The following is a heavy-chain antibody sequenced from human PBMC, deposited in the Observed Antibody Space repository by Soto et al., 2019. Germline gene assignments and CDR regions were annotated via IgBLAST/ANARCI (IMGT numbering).Heavy chain of an antibody. CDR2: IYHSGST. CDR1: GGSISSSGYS. D-gene: IGHD2-2*01. Sequence: QLQLQESGSGLVKPSQTLSLTCAVSGGSISSSGYSWNWIRQPPGKGLEWIGYIYHSGSTYYNPSLKSRVAISVDRSKNQFSLNRSSVTAADTAVYYCARIGEFCISASCRWFDPWGQGTLVTVSS. J-gene: IGHJ5*02. V-gene: IGHV4-30-2*01. CDR3: ARIGEFCISASCRWFDP.